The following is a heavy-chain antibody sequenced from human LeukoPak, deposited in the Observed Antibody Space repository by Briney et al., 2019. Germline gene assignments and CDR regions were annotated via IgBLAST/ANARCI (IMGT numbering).Heavy chain of an antibody. CDR3: ARNIVGPRQVDY. J-gene: IGHJ4*02. D-gene: IGHD1-26*01. Sequence: SETLSLTCAVYGGSFSGYYWSWIRQPPGKGLEWIGEINHSGSTNYNPSLKSRVTISVDTSKSQFSLKLSSVTAADTAIYYCARNIVGPRQVDYWGQGTLVTVSS. CDR2: INHSGST. CDR1: GGSFSGYY. V-gene: IGHV4-34*01.